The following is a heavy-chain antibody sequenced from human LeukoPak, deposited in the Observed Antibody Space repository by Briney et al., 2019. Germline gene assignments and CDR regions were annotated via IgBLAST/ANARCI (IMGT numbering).Heavy chain of an antibody. CDR1: GGSISSGSYY. J-gene: IGHJ4*02. CDR2: IYTSGST. D-gene: IGHD6-19*01. Sequence: SQTLSLTCTVSGGSISSGSYYWSWIRQPAGKGLEWIGRIYTSGSTNYNPSLKSRVTISVDTSKNQFSLKLSSVTAADTAVYYCARNKGTKWLQFDYWDQGTLVTVSS. V-gene: IGHV4-61*02. CDR3: ARNKGTKWLQFDY.